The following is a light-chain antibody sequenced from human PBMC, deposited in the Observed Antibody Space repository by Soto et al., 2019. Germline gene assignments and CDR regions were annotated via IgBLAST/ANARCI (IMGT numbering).Light chain of an antibody. CDR3: QQYDNWPLT. V-gene: IGKV3D-15*01. Sequence: EIVMTQSPATLSVSPGERATLSCRASQSVSTNFAWYQRKPGQAPRLLIYGASTRATGIPARFSGSGSGTEFTLTISSLQSEDFAVYYCQQYDNWPLTFGGGTKVEIK. J-gene: IGKJ4*01. CDR1: QSVSTN. CDR2: GAS.